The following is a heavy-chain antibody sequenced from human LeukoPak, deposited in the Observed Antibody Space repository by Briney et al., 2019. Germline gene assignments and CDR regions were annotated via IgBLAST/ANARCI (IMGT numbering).Heavy chain of an antibody. CDR3: ARGNYGDEGYYYGMDV. J-gene: IGHJ6*02. CDR2: ISYDGSNK. V-gene: IGHV3-30-3*01. D-gene: IGHD4-17*01. Sequence: GGSLRLSCAASGFTFSSYAMHWARQAPGKGLEWVAVISYDGSNKYYADSVKGRFTISRDNSKNTLYLQMNSLRAEDTAVYYCARGNYGDEGYYYGMDVWGQGTTVTVSS. CDR1: GFTFSSYA.